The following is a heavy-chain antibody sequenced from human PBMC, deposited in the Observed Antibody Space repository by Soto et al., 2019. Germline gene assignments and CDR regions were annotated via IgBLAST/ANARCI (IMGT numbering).Heavy chain of an antibody. CDR1: GGSISSYY. V-gene: IGHV4-59*12. CDR3: AKDRGGFHLPQCRPRDCSGGSCYSSFYYFDY. Sequence: SETLSLTCTVSGGSISSYYWSWIRQPPGKGLEWIGYIYYSGSTNYNPSLKSRVTISVDTSKNQFSLKLSSVTAADTAVYYCAKDRGGFHLPQCRPRDCSGGSCYSSFYYFDYRGQGTLVTVSS. J-gene: IGHJ4*02. CDR2: IYYSGST. D-gene: IGHD2-15*01.